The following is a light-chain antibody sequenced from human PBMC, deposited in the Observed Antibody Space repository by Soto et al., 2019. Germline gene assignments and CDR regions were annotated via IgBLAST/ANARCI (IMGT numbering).Light chain of an antibody. CDR1: QSSTPW. CDR3: QQYSTYSYT. Sequence: DIQMTQSPSTLSASIGDRVTITCRASQSSTPWLAWYQQRPGRAPKLLIYKTSSLENEVPPRFSGSGSGTEFTLTISSLQPDDFATSYCQQYSTYSYTFGQGPKLEIK. J-gene: IGKJ2*01. CDR2: KTS. V-gene: IGKV1-5*03.